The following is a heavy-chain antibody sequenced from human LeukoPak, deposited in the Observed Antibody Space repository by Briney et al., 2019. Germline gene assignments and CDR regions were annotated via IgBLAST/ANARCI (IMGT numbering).Heavy chain of an antibody. CDR2: ISSSSSTI. CDR3: ARDELLWFGELFPYYYYYMDV. J-gene: IGHJ6*03. Sequence: PGGSLRLSCAASGFTFSSYSMNWVRQAPGKGLEWVSYISSSSSTIYYADSVKGRFTISRDNAKNSLYLQMNSLRAEDTAVYYCARDELLWFGELFPYYYYYMDVWGKGTTVTVSS. CDR1: GFTFSSYS. D-gene: IGHD3-10*01. V-gene: IGHV3-48*04.